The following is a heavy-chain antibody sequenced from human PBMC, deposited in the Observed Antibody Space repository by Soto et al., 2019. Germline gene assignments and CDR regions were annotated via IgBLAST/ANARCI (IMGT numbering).Heavy chain of an antibody. CDR1: GGTFSSYA. CDR3: ATQGAPGDGYNLG. Sequence: GASVKVSCKASGGTFSSYAISWVRQAPGQGLEWMGGIIPIFGTANYAQKFQGRVTITADESTSTAYMELSSLRSEDTAVYYCATQGAPGDGYNLGWGQGTLVTVSS. D-gene: IGHD5-12*01. CDR2: IIPIFGTA. J-gene: IGHJ4*02. V-gene: IGHV1-69*13.